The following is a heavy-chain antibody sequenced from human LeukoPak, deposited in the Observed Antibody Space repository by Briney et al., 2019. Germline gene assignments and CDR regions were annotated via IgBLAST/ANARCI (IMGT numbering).Heavy chain of an antibody. D-gene: IGHD3-10*01. Sequence: GGSLRLSCAASGFTFDDYAMHWVRQAPGKGLEWVSLISWDGGSTYYADSVKGRFTISRDYSKNSLYLQMNSLRAEDTALYYCAKDRGYYGSGSFALGVWGKGTTVTISS. J-gene: IGHJ6*04. CDR2: ISWDGGST. CDR3: AKDRGYYGSGSFALGV. CDR1: GFTFDDYA. V-gene: IGHV3-43D*03.